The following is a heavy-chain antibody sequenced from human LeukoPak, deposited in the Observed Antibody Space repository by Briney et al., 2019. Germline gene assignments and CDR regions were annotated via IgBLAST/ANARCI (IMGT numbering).Heavy chain of an antibody. J-gene: IGHJ5*01. V-gene: IGHV3-23*01. CDR2: INANSGTT. CDR1: GFAFSVYA. Sequence: GGSLRLSCTASGFAFSVYAMSWLRQPPGKGLEWVSTINANSGTTSYAASVRGRFTISRDNSKNTLYLQLNTIRADDTATYRCAKPISGGLAVTADWFHPWGKGTLVAVSS. CDR3: AKPISGGLAVTADWFHP. D-gene: IGHD6-19*01.